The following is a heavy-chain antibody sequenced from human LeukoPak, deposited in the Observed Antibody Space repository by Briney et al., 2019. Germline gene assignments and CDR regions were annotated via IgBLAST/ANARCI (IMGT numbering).Heavy chain of an antibody. CDR1: GFTFSSYS. D-gene: IGHD3-9*01. CDR2: ISSSSSYI. CDR3: ARDLPTYYDILNGYNYYMDV. V-gene: IGHV3-21*01. J-gene: IGHJ6*03. Sequence: PGGSLRLSCAASGFTFSSYSMNWVRQAPGKGLEWVSSISSSSSYIYYADSVKGRFTISRDNAKNSLYLQMNSLRAEDMAVYYCARDLPTYYDILNGYNYYMDVWGKGTTVTISS.